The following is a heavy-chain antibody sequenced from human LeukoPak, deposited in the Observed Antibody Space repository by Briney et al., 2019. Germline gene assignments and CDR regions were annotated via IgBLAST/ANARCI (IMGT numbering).Heavy chain of an antibody. J-gene: IGHJ5*02. Sequence: GGSLRLSYAASGFTFSDYYMSWIRQAPGKGLEWVSYISSSGSTIYYADSVKGRFTISRDNAKNSLYLQMNSLRAEDTAVYYCAGAYPKRYCSGGSCQQNWFDPWGQGTLVTVSS. V-gene: IGHV3-11*01. CDR1: GFTFSDYY. CDR2: ISSSGSTI. CDR3: AGAYPKRYCSGGSCQQNWFDP. D-gene: IGHD2-15*01.